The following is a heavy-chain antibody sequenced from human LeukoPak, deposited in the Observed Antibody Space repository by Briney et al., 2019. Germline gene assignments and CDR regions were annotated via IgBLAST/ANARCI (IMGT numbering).Heavy chain of an antibody. V-gene: IGHV3-30*18. D-gene: IGHD3-22*01. J-gene: IGHJ4*02. CDR2: ISYDGSNK. CDR3: AKDLSSGYYLFDY. CDR1: GFTFSSYG. Sequence: GSLRLSCAASGFTFSSYGMHWVRQAPGKGLEWVAVISYDGSNKYYADSVKGRFTISRDNSKNTLYLQMNSLRAEDTAVYYCAKDLSSGYYLFDYWGQGTLVTVSS.